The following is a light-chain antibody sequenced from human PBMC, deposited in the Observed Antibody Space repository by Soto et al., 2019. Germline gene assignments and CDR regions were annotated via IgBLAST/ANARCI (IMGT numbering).Light chain of an antibody. CDR1: SPNIGINY. V-gene: IGLV1-47*01. CDR3: AAWDDSLSGPL. J-gene: IGLJ3*02. CDR2: TNN. Sequence: QAVVTQPPSASGTPGQRVTISCSGSSPNIGINYVYWYQQLPGTAPRLLIYTNNQRPSGVPDRFSGSKSGTSASLAISGLRSEDEADYYCAAWDDSLSGPLFGGGTKLTVL.